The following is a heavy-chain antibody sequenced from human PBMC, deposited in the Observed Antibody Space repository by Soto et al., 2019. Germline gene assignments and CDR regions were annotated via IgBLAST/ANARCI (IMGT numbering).Heavy chain of an antibody. V-gene: IGHV2-5*02. Sequence: QITLNESGPTLVKPTQTLTLTCTFSGFSLSTRDVGVGWIRQPPGEALEWLGVVYWDDSKTYSPSLESRLTITKDPSKIQVVLRMTKMDPVDTATYYCAHCRGGVASFWGQGTLVTVSS. CDR2: VYWDDSK. CDR1: GFSLSTRDVG. J-gene: IGHJ4*02. CDR3: AHCRGGVASF. D-gene: IGHD2-2*01.